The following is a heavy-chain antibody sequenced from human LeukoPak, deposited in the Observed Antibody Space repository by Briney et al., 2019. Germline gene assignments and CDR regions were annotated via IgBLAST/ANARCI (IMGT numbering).Heavy chain of an antibody. Sequence: GGSLRLSCAASGFTFPSHSIHWVRQSPGQGLEWIAYIGTSSSTIYQAKTVKGRFSISRDNAKNSLFLQMDSLRVEDTAVYYCARDRGTFGVVDSWGQGTLVAVSS. CDR2: IGTSSSTI. CDR1: GFTFPSHS. J-gene: IGHJ4*02. D-gene: IGHD3-3*01. CDR3: ARDRGTFGVVDS. V-gene: IGHV3-48*04.